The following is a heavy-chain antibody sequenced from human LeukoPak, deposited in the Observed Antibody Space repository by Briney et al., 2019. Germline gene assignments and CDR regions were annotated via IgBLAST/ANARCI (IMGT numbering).Heavy chain of an antibody. Sequence: SETLSLTCAVYGGSFSGYYWSWIRQPPGKGLEWIGEINHSGSTNYNPSLKSRVTISVDTSKNQFSLKLSSVTAADTAVYYCARDAGRTTYFDYWGQGTLVTVSS. CDR2: INHSGST. V-gene: IGHV4-34*01. D-gene: IGHD1-7*01. J-gene: IGHJ4*02. CDR1: GGSFSGYY. CDR3: ARDAGRTTYFDY.